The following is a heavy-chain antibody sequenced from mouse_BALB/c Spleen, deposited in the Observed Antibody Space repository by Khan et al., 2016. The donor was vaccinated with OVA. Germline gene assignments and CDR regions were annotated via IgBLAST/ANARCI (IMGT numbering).Heavy chain of an antibody. CDR1: GYSFTDYI. J-gene: IGHJ3*01. Sequence: VQLQESGPELVKPGTSVKMSCKASGYSFTDYIISWVKQRPGQGLQWIGEIYPGSGSIYSNEEFKGKATLTADKSSKTAYMQLSSLTSEDSAVYLCAIWEYGGGVPGFAYWGQGTLVTVSA. CDR3: AIWEYGGGVPGFAY. D-gene: IGHD1-1*01. CDR2: IYPGSGSI. V-gene: IGHV1-77*01.